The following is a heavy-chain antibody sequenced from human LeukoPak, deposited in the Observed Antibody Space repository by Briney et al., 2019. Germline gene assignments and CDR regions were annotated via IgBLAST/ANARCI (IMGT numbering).Heavy chain of an antibody. Sequence: PGGSLRLSCAASGFTFSSYSMNWVRQAPGKGLEWVSYISSSSSTIYYADSVKGRFTISRDNSKNTLYLQMNSLRAEDTAVYYCAKPSSWYWVLYGMDVWGQGTTVTVSS. CDR3: AKPSSWYWVLYGMDV. CDR2: ISSSSSTI. V-gene: IGHV3-48*01. CDR1: GFTFSSYS. J-gene: IGHJ6*02. D-gene: IGHD6-13*01.